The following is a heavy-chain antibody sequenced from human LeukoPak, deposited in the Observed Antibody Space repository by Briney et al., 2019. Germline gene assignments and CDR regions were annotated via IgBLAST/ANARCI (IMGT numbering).Heavy chain of an antibody. Sequence: GGSLRLSCAASGFTFSSYDMHWVRQAPGKGLEWVAVTSYDGSNEDYADSVKGRFTISRDNSKNTLYVQMNSLRVEDTAVYYCVLGHYGGLFDNWGQGTLVTVSS. J-gene: IGHJ4*02. CDR1: GFTFSSYD. CDR2: TSYDGSNE. V-gene: IGHV3-30-3*01. CDR3: VLGHYGGLFDN. D-gene: IGHD4-23*01.